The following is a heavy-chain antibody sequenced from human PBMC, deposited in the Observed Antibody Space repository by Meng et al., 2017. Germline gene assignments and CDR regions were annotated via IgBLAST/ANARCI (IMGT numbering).Heavy chain of an antibody. D-gene: IGHD6-19*01. CDR2: INTYNGKT. Sequence: QGQLVQFGTEVKKPGASCKVSCEASGYTLSRDGVCWVRQAPGQGLEWLGWINTYNGKTDYAQKFQGRVTMTRNTSISTAYMELSSLRSEDTAVYYCARYVAVAGVDYWGQGTLVTVSS. J-gene: IGHJ4*02. CDR1: GYTLSRDG. CDR3: ARYVAVAGVDY. V-gene: IGHV1-8*01.